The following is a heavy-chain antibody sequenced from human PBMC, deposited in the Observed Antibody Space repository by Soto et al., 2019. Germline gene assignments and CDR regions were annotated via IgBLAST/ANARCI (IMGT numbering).Heavy chain of an antibody. J-gene: IGHJ6*03. CDR3: ARSRYYYYYMDV. CDR2: TYYRSKWYN. V-gene: IGHV6-1*01. D-gene: IGHD6-25*01. Sequence: PXXTLSLTCAISGDSVSSNSAAWNCIRQSPSRGLEWLGRTYYRSKWYNDYAVSVKSRITINPDTSKNQFSLQLNSVTPEDTAVYYCARSRYYYYYMDVWGKGTTVTVSS. CDR1: GDSVSSNSAA.